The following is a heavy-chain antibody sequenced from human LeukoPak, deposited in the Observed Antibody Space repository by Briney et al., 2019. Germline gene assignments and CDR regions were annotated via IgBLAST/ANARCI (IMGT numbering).Heavy chain of an antibody. D-gene: IGHD5-24*01. CDR2: ISSSSSYI. V-gene: IGHV3-21*01. Sequence: SGGSLRLSCAASGFTFSSYSMNWVRQAPGKGLEWVSSISSSSSYIYYADSVKGRFTISRDNAKNSLYLQMNSLRAEDTAVYYCARGYGDDYNGVDYYGMDVWGQGTTVTVSS. CDR1: GFTFSSYS. J-gene: IGHJ6*02. CDR3: ARGYGDDYNGVDYYGMDV.